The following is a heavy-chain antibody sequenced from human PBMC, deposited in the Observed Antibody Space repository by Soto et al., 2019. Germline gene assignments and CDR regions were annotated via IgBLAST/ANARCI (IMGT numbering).Heavy chain of an antibody. J-gene: IGHJ6*02. D-gene: IGHD5-12*01. CDR1: GFTFSSYG. CDR3: ARHQRYSGFDSRYYNGIDV. V-gene: IGHV3-30*03. Sequence: GGSLRLSCAASGFTFSSYGMHWARQAPGKGLEWVAVISYDGSNKYYADSVKGRFTISRDNSKNTLYLQMNSLRAEDTAVYYCARHQRYSGFDSRYYNGIDVRALGTTVPVSS. CDR2: ISYDGSNK.